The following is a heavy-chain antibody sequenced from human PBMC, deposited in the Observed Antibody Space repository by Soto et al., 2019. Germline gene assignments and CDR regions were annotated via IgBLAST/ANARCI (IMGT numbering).Heavy chain of an antibody. CDR1: GYSFTSYW. V-gene: IGHV5-51*01. CDR3: ARHPYSSSWYWYFDL. Sequence: GESLKISCKGSGYSFTSYWIGWVRQMPGKGLEWIGIIYPGDSDTRYSPSFQGQVTISADKSISTAYLQWSSLKASDTAMYYCARHPYSSSWYWYFDLWGRGTLVTVSS. J-gene: IGHJ2*01. CDR2: IYPGDSDT. D-gene: IGHD6-13*01.